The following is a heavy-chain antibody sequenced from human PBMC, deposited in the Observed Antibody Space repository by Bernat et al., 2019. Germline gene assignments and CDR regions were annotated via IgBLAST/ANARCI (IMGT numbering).Heavy chain of an antibody. J-gene: IGHJ5*02. Sequence: EVQLVESGGGLVQPGGSLRLSCAASGFTFSSYSMNWVRQAPGKGLEWVSSISSSSSYIYYADSVKGRFTISRDNAKNSLYLQMNSLRAEDTAVYYCARDIWPDFWSGYYPPSNWFDPWGQGTLVTVSS. CDR2: ISSSSSYI. D-gene: IGHD3-3*01. CDR1: GFTFSSYS. CDR3: ARDIWPDFWSGYYPPSNWFDP. V-gene: IGHV3-21*01.